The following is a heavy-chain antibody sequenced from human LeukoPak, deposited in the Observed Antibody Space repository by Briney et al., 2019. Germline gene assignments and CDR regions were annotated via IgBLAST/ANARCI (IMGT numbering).Heavy chain of an antibody. V-gene: IGHV3-30*18. CDR1: GFTFSSYG. D-gene: IGHD6-13*01. CDR2: ISYDGSNK. J-gene: IGHJ1*01. Sequence: GRSLRLSCAASGFTFSSYGMHWVRQAPGKGLERVAVISYDGSNKYYADSVKGRFTISRDNSKNTLYLQMNSLRAEDTAVYYCAKASLPYSSSWSGAEYFQHWGQGTLVTVSS. CDR3: AKASLPYSSSWSGAEYFQH.